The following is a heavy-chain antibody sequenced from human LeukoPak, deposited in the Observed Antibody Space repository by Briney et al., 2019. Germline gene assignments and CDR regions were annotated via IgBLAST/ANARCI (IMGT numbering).Heavy chain of an antibody. J-gene: IGHJ4*02. CDR3: ARIGGSSPIDY. Sequence: AGGSLRLSCAASGFTVSSKFMSWVRQAPGKGLEWVSVIYSGGDTYYADSVRGRFTISKDNSKNTLYLQMNSLRAEDTAVYYCARIGGSSPIDYWGQGTLVTVSS. CDR2: IYSGGDT. V-gene: IGHV3-53*01. CDR1: GFTVSSKF. D-gene: IGHD2-15*01.